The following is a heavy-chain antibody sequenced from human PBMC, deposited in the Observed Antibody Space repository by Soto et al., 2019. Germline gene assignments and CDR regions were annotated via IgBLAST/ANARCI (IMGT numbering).Heavy chain of an antibody. D-gene: IGHD3-22*01. CDR2: ISSSSGYI. Sequence: EVQLVESGGGLVKPGGSLRLSCAASGFIFSNYSMNWVRQAPGKGLEWVSSISSSSGYIYYADSVKGRFTISRDNAKNSLYLQMNSLRAEDTAVYYCATPAAPHYYYDAGYNWFDPWGQGTLVTVSS. V-gene: IGHV3-21*01. J-gene: IGHJ5*02. CDR3: ATPAAPHYYYDAGYNWFDP. CDR1: GFIFSNYS.